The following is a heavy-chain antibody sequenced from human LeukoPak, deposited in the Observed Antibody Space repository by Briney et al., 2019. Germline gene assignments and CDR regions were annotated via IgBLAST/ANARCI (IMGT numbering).Heavy chain of an antibody. Sequence: ASVKVSCKASGYIFTSHGINWVRQATGQGLEWMGWMNPNSGNTGYAQKFRGRVTMTRDMSTSTVYMELSSLSSEDTAVYYCARDPHHSGPFDYWGQGTLVPVSS. CDR3: ARDPHHSGPFDY. D-gene: IGHD5-12*01. V-gene: IGHV1-8*01. CDR2: MNPNSGNT. CDR1: GYIFTSHG. J-gene: IGHJ4*02.